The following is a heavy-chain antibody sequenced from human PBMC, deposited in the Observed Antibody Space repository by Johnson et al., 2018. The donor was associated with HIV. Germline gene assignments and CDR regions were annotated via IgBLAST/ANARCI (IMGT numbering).Heavy chain of an antibody. D-gene: IGHD4-17*01. CDR1: GFTFSSYW. CDR3: AREFLYGDYQDAFDI. CDR2: IKQDGSEK. V-gene: IGHV3-7*01. J-gene: IGHJ3*02. Sequence: VQLVESGGGVVQPGGSLRLSCAASGFTFSSYWMSWVRQAPGKGLEWVANIKQDGSEKYYVDSVKGRFSISRDNSKNTLYLQMNSLGAEDTAVYYCAREFLYGDYQDAFDIWGQGTMVTVSS.